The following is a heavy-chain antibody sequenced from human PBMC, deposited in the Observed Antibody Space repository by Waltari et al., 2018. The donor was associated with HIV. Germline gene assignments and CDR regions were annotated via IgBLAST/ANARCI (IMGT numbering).Heavy chain of an antibody. CDR1: GFSVNTSY. CDR3: ARESMYSGSFYFYYYGMDV. Sequence: EVQLVETGGGLIQPGGSLRLSCTASGFSVNTSYMRWVRQAPGKGLEWVSSIYSSGNTYYADSVKGRFTISRDNTKNTVYFEMNSLRAEDTAVYFCARESMYSGSFYFYYYGMDVWGQGTTVTVSS. CDR2: IYSSGNT. V-gene: IGHV3-53*02. J-gene: IGHJ6*02. D-gene: IGHD1-26*01.